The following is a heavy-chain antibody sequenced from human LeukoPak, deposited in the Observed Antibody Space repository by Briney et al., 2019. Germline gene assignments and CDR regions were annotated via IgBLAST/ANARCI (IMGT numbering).Heavy chain of an antibody. Sequence: ASVKVSCKASGYTFTGYYMHWVRQATGQGLEWMGWINPNSGGTNYAQKFQGRVTMTRDTSISTAYMELSRLRSDDTAVYYCARRITMVRGVISQSNWFDPWGQGTLVTVSS. J-gene: IGHJ5*02. CDR2: INPNSGGT. D-gene: IGHD3-10*01. V-gene: IGHV1-2*02. CDR1: GYTFTGYY. CDR3: ARRITMVRGVISQSNWFDP.